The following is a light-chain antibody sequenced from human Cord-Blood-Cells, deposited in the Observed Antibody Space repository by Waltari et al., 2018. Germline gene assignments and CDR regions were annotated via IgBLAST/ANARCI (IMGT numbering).Light chain of an antibody. V-gene: IGKV1-5*03. J-gene: IGKJ5*01. Sequence: DIQMTQSPSTLSASVGDRVTITCRASQGISSWLAWYQQNPGKAPKLLIYKASSLESGVPSRFSGSGSGTEFTLTISSLQPDDFATYYCQQYNSYLITFGQGTRLEIK. CDR2: KAS. CDR1: QGISSW. CDR3: QQYNSYLIT.